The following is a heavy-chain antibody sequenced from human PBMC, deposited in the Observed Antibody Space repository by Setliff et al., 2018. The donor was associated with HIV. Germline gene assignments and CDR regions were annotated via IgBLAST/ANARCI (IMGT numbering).Heavy chain of an antibody. Sequence: GESLKISCKGSGYSFTSYWIGWVRQKPGKGLEWMAIIYPGDSDTRYSPSFQGQVTISVDKSLRTVYLQWTNLKASDTAMYFCATQTYYFDSSGVFDIWGQGTPVTVSS. CDR1: GYSFTSYW. J-gene: IGHJ3*02. V-gene: IGHV5-51*01. D-gene: IGHD3-22*01. CDR3: ATQTYYFDSSGVFDI. CDR2: IYPGDSDT.